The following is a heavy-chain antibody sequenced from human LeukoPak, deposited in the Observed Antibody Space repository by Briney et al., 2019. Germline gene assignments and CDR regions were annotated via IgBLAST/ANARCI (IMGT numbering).Heavy chain of an antibody. D-gene: IGHD6-6*01. J-gene: IGHJ4*02. CDR3: ARQFSQMLRGIAARPGHFDY. Sequence: SETLSLTCTVSGGSITSSSYYWGWIRQPPGKGLEWLGSIYYSGSTYYNPSLKSRVTISVDTSKNQFSLKLSSVTAADTAVYYCARQFSQMLRGIAARPGHFDYWGQGTLVTVSS. CDR1: GGSITSSSYY. CDR2: IYYSGST. V-gene: IGHV4-39*01.